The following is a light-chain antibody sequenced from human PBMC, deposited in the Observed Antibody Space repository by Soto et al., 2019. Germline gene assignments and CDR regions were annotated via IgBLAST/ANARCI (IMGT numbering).Light chain of an antibody. Sequence: EIVLTQSPGTLSLSPGERATLSCRASQTVTSTFLAWYQQKPGQAPRLLIYGASRRATGIPDRYSGSGSGTYFTLTITGLEPEDFAVYYCHQYDSSRTFGQGTKVEMK. CDR2: GAS. J-gene: IGKJ1*01. CDR1: QTVTSTF. V-gene: IGKV3-20*01. CDR3: HQYDSSRT.